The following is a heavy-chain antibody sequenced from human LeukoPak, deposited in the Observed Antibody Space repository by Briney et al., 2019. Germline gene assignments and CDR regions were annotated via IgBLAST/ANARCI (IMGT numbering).Heavy chain of an antibody. J-gene: IGHJ6*02. Sequence: SETLSLTCTVSGGSTSSHYWSWIRQPPGKGLEWIGYIYYSGSTNYNPSLKSRVTISVDTSKNQFSLKLSSVTAADTAVYYCARLRYYDSSGYYYGMDVWGQGTTVTVSS. CDR2: IYYSGST. D-gene: IGHD3-22*01. CDR1: GGSTSSHY. CDR3: ARLRYYDSSGYYYGMDV. V-gene: IGHV4-59*11.